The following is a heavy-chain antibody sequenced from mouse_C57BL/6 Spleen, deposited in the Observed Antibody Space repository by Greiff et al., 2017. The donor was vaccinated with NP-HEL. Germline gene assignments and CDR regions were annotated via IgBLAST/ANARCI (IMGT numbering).Heavy chain of an antibody. Sequence: EVMLVESGGGLVQPGGSLKLSCAASGFTFSDYYMYWVRQTPEKRLEWVAYISNGGGSTYYPDTVKGRFTISRDNAKNTLYLQMSRLKSEDTAMYYGARQTDDTVAYWGQGTLVTVSA. J-gene: IGHJ3*01. V-gene: IGHV5-12*01. CDR1: GFTFSDYY. CDR2: ISNGGGST. D-gene: IGHD2-3*01. CDR3: ARQTDDTVAY.